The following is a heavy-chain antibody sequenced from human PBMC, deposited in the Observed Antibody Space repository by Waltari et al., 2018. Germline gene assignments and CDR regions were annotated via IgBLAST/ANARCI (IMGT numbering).Heavy chain of an antibody. J-gene: IGHJ5*02. CDR3: ARHEDVIWFDP. Sequence: QVQLQESGPGLVKPSETLSLTCAVSGYSISSGYYWGWIRQPPGKGLEWIGSIYHSGSTYYNPSLKSRVTISVDTSKNQFSLKLSSVTAADTAVYYCARHEDVIWFDPWGQGTLVTVSS. CDR2: IYHSGST. V-gene: IGHV4-38-2*01. CDR1: GYSISSGYY.